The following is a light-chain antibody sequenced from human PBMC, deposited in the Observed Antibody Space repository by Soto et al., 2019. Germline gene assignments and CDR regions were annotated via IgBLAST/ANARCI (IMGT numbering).Light chain of an antibody. Sequence: EFVLTQSPTTLSLSPGERATLSCRASQSVSSSFLAWYHQKPGQAPRLLIYRASSRATGIPDRFTGSGSGTDFTLTISRLEPEDFAVYYCQQYESSPLTFGGGTKVEIK. CDR1: QSVSSSF. CDR3: QQYESSPLT. V-gene: IGKV3-20*01. J-gene: IGKJ4*01. CDR2: RAS.